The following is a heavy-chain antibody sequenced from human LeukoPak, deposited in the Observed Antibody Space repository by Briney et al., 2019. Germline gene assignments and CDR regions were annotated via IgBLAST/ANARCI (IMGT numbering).Heavy chain of an antibody. Sequence: SETLSLTCSVSGYSISSGYYWGWIRQPPGKGLEWMGIIYQSGKTYCNPSLESRVTISVDTSKNQFSLKMNSMTAADTAMYYCARGLPGGQLSTCDYWGQGTLVTVSS. D-gene: IGHD6-13*01. J-gene: IGHJ4*02. CDR1: GYSISSGYY. CDR3: ARGLPGGQLSTCDY. V-gene: IGHV4-38-2*02. CDR2: IYQSGKT.